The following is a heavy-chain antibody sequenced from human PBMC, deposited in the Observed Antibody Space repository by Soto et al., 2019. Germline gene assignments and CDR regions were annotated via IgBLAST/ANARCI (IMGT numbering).Heavy chain of an antibody. Sequence: QLQLQESGPGLVKPSENLSLTCTVSGGSISSSSYYWGWIRQPPGKGLEWIGSIYYCGSTYYNPSLKSRVTLSEDTYKNQSSLRRSSVTAADTAVYYCARHAVWYSSSWYYFYWGQGTLVTVSS. D-gene: IGHD6-13*01. CDR2: IYYCGST. J-gene: IGHJ4*02. CDR1: GGSISSSSYY. V-gene: IGHV4-39*01. CDR3: ARHAVWYSSSWYYFY.